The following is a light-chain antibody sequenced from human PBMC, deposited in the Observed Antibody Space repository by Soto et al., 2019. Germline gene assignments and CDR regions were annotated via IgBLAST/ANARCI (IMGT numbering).Light chain of an antibody. CDR3: QQYTNTNNPWM. V-gene: IGKV1-9*01. CDR2: AAS. CDR1: QDISSY. Sequence: IQLTQSPWCLSASVWERVTMTWRSIQDISSYLGWYQQKPGKAPKLLIYAASTLQRGVPSRFSGSGSGTEFTLIISGLQPDDSATYYCQQYTNTNNPWMFGQGTKVDIK. J-gene: IGKJ1*01.